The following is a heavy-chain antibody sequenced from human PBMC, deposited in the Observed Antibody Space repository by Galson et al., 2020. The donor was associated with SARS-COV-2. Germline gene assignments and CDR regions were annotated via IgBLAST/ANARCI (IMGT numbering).Heavy chain of an antibody. CDR3: ARLAAADIRYYFDY. CDR1: AFTFSNDA. CDR2: ISGGGGST. D-gene: IGHD6-13*01. V-gene: IGHV3-23*01. Sequence: GGSLRLSCAASAFTFSNDAMSWVRQTPGNGLEWVSTISGGGGSTFYADSVKCRFTISRDNSKNTLYLQMNNLRAGDTAVYYFARLAAADIRYYFDYWGQGTLVTVSS. J-gene: IGHJ4*02.